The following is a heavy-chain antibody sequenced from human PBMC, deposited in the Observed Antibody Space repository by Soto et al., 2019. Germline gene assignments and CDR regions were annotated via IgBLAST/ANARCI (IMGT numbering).Heavy chain of an antibody. CDR1: GFTFSSYA. CDR3: ARDPSKVRGVNSYYYYGMDV. Sequence: GGSLRLSCAASGFTFSSYAMHWVRQAPGKGLEWVAVISYDGSNKYYADSVKGRFTISRDNSKNTLYLQMNSLRAEDTAVYYCARDPSKVRGVNSYYYYGMDVWGQGTTVTVSS. J-gene: IGHJ6*02. D-gene: IGHD3-10*01. V-gene: IGHV3-30-3*01. CDR2: ISYDGSNK.